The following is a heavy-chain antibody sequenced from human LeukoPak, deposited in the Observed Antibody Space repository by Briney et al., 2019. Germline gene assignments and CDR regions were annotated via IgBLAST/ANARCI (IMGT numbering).Heavy chain of an antibody. V-gene: IGHV1-2*06. CDR2: INPNSGGT. CDR3: AKDQEAFDY. J-gene: IGHJ4*02. CDR1: GYTFTGYY. Sequence: ASVKVSCKASGYTFTGYYMHWVRQAPGQGLEWMGRINPNSGGTNYAQKFQGRVTVTRDTSTSTVHMELSGLGSEDTAVYYCAKDQEAFDYWGQGTLVTASS.